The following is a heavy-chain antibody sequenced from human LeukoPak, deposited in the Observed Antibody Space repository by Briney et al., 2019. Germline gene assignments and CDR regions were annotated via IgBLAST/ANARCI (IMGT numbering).Heavy chain of an antibody. V-gene: IGHV3-53*01. CDR3: AIEWLGLDY. CDR1: GFTFSDYY. D-gene: IGHD6-19*01. CDR2: IYSGGST. Sequence: GGSLRLSCAASGFTFSDYYMSWVRQAPGKGLEWVSVIYSGGSTYYADSVKGRFTISRDNSKNTLYLQMNSLRAEDTAVYYCAIEWLGLDYWGQGTLVTVSS. J-gene: IGHJ4*02.